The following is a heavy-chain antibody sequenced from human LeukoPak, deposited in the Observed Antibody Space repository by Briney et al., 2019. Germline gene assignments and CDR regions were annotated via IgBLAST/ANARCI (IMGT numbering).Heavy chain of an antibody. CDR1: GGSVSSGSYY. CDR3: ARVGGLRFLEWPPENLYYYYGMDV. D-gene: IGHD3-3*01. J-gene: IGHJ6*02. V-gene: IGHV4-61*01. Sequence: PSETLSLTCTVSGGSVSSGSYYWSWIRQPPGKGLEWIGYIYYSGSTNYNPSLKSRVTISVDTSKNQFSLKLSSVTAADTAVYYCARVGGLRFLEWPPENLYYYYGMDVWGQGTTVTVSS. CDR2: IYYSGST.